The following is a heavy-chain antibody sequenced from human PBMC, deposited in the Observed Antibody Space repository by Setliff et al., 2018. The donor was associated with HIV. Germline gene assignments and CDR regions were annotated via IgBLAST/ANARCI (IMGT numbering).Heavy chain of an antibody. CDR3: ARGLSPYGSGDPYYYYGMDV. CDR1: GGSISSSGNY. Sequence: SETLSLTCTVSGGSISSSGNYWTWIRQRPGKGLEWIGYIYYTGSTYYHPSLKSRVLISVDTSNNQFSLRLSSVTAADTAVYYCARGLSPYGSGDPYYYYGMDVWGQGTTVTVSS. CDR2: IYYTGST. V-gene: IGHV4-31*03. D-gene: IGHD3-10*01. J-gene: IGHJ6*02.